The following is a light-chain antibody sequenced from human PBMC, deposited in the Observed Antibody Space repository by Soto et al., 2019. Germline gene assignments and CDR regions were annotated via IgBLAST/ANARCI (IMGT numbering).Light chain of an antibody. V-gene: IGLV1-44*01. Sequence: QSVLTQPPSASGTPGQRVTISCSGSRSNIGSNTVNWYQQLPGTAPKLLIYNNNQRPSGVPDRFSGSKSGTPASLAISGLQSEDEADYYCAAWDDSLNGQGVFGGGTKLTVL. CDR1: RSNIGSNT. J-gene: IGLJ2*01. CDR2: NNN. CDR3: AAWDDSLNGQGV.